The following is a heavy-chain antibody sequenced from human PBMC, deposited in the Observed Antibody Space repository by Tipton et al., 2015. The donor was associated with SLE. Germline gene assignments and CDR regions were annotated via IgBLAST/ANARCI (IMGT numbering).Heavy chain of an antibody. D-gene: IGHD6-6*01. J-gene: IGHJ4*02. CDR1: GFIFSHYD. CDR3: ARGKGMAARLYFDY. Sequence: SLRLSCVGSGFIFSHYDMHWVRQAPGKGLEWVALIRSDGNRKFHAESVRGRFTISRDNSKNTLFVHMNSLRTEDTAVYYCARGKGMAARLYFDYWGQGTLVTVSS. CDR2: IRSDGNRK. V-gene: IGHV3-30*02.